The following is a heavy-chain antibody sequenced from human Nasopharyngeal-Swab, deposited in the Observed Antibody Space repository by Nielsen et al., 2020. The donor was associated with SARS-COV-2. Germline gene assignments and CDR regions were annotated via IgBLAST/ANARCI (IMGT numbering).Heavy chain of an antibody. V-gene: IGHV4-39*01. J-gene: IGHJ4*02. Sequence: PGKGLEWIGSMSYGGVTFYNPSLRNRVTLSVDTSKNLLSLKLDSVTAADTALYYCARHSRVTTVVVVTLFDFWGQGIQVTVSS. CDR2: MSYGGVT. D-gene: IGHD3-22*01. CDR3: ARHSRVTTVVVVTLFDF.